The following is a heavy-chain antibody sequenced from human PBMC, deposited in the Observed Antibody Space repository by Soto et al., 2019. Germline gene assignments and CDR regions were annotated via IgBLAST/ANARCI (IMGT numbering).Heavy chain of an antibody. CDR1: GYTFTNHG. CDR3: ARDFFPVAYFFDY. Sequence: QVQLVQSGAELKKPGASVKVSCKASGYTFTNHGISWVRQAPGQGLEWVGWVSGYNDKTKSAQKFQGSVTMTTDTSTNTAYMELRSLRSDDTAVYFCARDFFPVAYFFDYWGQGTLVTVSS. V-gene: IGHV1-18*04. D-gene: IGHD2-21*01. J-gene: IGHJ4*02. CDR2: VSGYNDKT.